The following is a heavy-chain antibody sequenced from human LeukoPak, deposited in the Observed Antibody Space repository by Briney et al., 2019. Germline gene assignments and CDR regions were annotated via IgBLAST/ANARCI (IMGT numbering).Heavy chain of an antibody. CDR3: LISASDHYYFDY. CDR2: MNPNSGNT. V-gene: IGHV1-8*01. J-gene: IGHJ4*02. CDR1: TFTSYD. Sequence: TFTSYDINWVRQAPGQGLEWMGWMNPNSGNTGYAQKFQGRVTMTRSTSISTAYMELSSLRSDDTAVYYCLISASDHYYFDYWGQGTLVTVSS. D-gene: IGHD6-13*01.